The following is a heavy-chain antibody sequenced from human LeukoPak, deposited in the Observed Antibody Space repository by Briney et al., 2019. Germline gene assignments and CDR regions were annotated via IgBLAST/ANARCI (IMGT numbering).Heavy chain of an antibody. CDR1: GFTFSSYG. Sequence: PGGSLRLSCAASGFTFSSYGMHWVRQAPGKGLEWVAVIWYGGSNKYYADSVKGRFTISRDNSKNTLYLQMNSLRAEDTAVYYCAKQGEGPYYYYMDVWGKGTTVTVSS. CDR3: AKQGEGPYYYYMDV. CDR2: IWYGGSNK. D-gene: IGHD3-16*01. V-gene: IGHV3-30*02. J-gene: IGHJ6*03.